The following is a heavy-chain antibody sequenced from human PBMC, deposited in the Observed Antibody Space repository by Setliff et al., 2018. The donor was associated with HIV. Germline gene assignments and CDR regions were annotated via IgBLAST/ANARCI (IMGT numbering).Heavy chain of an antibody. D-gene: IGHD6-13*01. J-gene: IGHJ3*02. V-gene: IGHV4-61*02. CDR3: ATPMSSSWYSHAFDI. CDR1: GGSISSGSYY. CDR2: IYTSGST. Sequence: PSETLSLTCTVSGGSISSGSYYWSWIRQPAGKGLEWIGRIYTSGSTNYNPSLKSRVTISVDTSKNQFSLKLSSVTAADTAVYYCATPMSSSWYSHAFDIWGRGTMVTVSS.